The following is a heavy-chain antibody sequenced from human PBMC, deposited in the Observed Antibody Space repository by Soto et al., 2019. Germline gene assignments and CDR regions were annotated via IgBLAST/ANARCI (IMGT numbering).Heavy chain of an antibody. J-gene: IGHJ3*02. Sequence: EVQLLESGGGLVQPGGSLRLSCAASGFTFSNYAMSWVRQAPGKGLEWVAAISSGGDYTYHADSVKGRFTISRDNSKNTLFLQMNSLRAEDTAVYYCAKAPLQRDDALDIWGQGTMVTVSS. CDR1: GFTFSNYA. CDR2: ISSGGDYT. V-gene: IGHV3-23*01. CDR3: AKAPLQRDDALDI. D-gene: IGHD6-25*01.